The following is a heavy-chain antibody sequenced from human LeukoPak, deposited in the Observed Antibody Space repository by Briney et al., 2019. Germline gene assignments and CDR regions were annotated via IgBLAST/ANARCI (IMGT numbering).Heavy chain of an antibody. CDR3: ASLYASSVYFDY. D-gene: IGHD2-8*01. J-gene: IGHJ4*02. CDR2: ILYSGST. CDR1: GGSISSSSYY. V-gene: IGHV4-39*01. Sequence: PSETLSLTCTVSGGSISSSSYYWGWIRQPPRKGLEWIGNILYSGSTYYNPSLKSRVTLSVDTSKNQFSLKLSSVTAADTAVYYCASLYASSVYFDYWGQGTLVTVSS.